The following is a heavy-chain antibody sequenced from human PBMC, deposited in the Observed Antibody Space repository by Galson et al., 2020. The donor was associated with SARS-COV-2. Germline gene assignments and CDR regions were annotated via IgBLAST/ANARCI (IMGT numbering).Heavy chain of an antibody. CDR2: IYSGGST. CDR1: GFTVSSNY. V-gene: IGHV3-53*01. J-gene: IGHJ3*02. Sequence: GESLKTPCAASGFTVSSNYMSWVRQAPGKGLEWVSAIYSGGSTYYADSVKGRFTISRDHSKNTLYLQMNSLRAEDTAVYYCAREPIVGATTKAFDIWGQGTMVTVSS. D-gene: IGHD1-26*01. CDR3: AREPIVGATTKAFDI.